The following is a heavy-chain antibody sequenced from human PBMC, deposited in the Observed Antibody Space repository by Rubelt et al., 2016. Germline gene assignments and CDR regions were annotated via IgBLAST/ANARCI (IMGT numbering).Heavy chain of an antibody. Sequence: QVQLQQWGAGLLKPSETLSLTCAVYGGSFSGYYWTWIRQPPGKGLEWIGEINHSGSTNYNPSPKSRVTISVDTSKNQLSLKLSSVTAADTAVYYCARGGGAEYYFDYWGQGTLVTVSS. D-gene: IGHD4-23*01. CDR2: INHSGST. V-gene: IGHV4-34*01. J-gene: IGHJ4*02. CDR3: ARGGGAEYYFDY. CDR1: GGSFSGYY.